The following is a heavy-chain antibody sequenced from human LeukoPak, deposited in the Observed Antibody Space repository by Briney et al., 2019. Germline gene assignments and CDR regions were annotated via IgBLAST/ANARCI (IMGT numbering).Heavy chain of an antibody. CDR3: ARLIPVAGTYYFDY. J-gene: IGHJ4*02. CDR2: IYPGDSNT. CDR1: GYSFMNYC. V-gene: IGHV5-51*01. D-gene: IGHD6-19*01. Sequence: AESLKISCKGSGYSFMNYCIGWLRQMAGRSLEWLGIIYPGDSNTRYSPSFQGQVTISDDKSISTAYLQGSSLKASDTAMYYCARLIPVAGTYYFDYWGQGTLVTVSS.